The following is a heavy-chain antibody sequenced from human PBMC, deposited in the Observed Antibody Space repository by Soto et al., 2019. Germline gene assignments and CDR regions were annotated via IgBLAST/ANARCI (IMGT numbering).Heavy chain of an antibody. V-gene: IGHV3-21*02. CDR2: ISSSGSYI. D-gene: IGHD5-12*01. CDR3: ARDWGGWLQLSLCY. Sequence: EVQLVESGGGLVKPGGSLRLSCAASGFTFSNYNMNWVRQAPGKGLEWVSFISSSGSYIYYADSVKGRFTISRDNAKNSLYLQMNSLRAEDTAVYYCARDWGGWLQLSLCYWGQGTLVTVSS. J-gene: IGHJ4*02. CDR1: GFTFSNYN.